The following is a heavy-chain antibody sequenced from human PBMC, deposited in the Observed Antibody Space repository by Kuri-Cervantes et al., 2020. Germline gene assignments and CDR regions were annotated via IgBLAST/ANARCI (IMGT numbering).Heavy chain of an antibody. J-gene: IGHJ5*02. D-gene: IGHD5-12*01. V-gene: IGHV4-34*01. CDR2: INHSGST. Sequence: ESLKISCAASGFTFSDWYMSWIRQPPGKGLEWIGEINHSGSTNYNPSLKSRVTISVDTSKNQFSLKLSSVTAADTAVYYCARESGYDPGDNWFDPWGQGTLVTVSS. CDR3: ARESGYDPGDNWFDP. CDR1: GFTFSDWY.